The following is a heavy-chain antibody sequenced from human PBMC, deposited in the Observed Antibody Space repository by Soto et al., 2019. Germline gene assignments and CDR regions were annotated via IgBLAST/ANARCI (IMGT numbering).Heavy chain of an antibody. Sequence: SETLSLTCAVYGGSFSGYYWSWIRQPPGKGLEWIGEINHSGSTNYNPSLKSRVTISVDTSKNQFSLKLSSVTAADTAVYYCARGIDFGDTNWFDPWGQGTLVTVSS. CDR1: GGSFSGYY. CDR3: ARGIDFGDTNWFDP. D-gene: IGHD3-10*01. CDR2: INHSGST. J-gene: IGHJ5*02. V-gene: IGHV4-34*01.